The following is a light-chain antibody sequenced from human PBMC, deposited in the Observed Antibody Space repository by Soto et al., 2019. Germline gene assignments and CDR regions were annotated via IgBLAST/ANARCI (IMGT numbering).Light chain of an antibody. V-gene: IGLV2-23*01. CDR3: CARADTSTVL. CDR1: SRDVGNYNL. J-gene: IGLJ2*01. Sequence: QSALTQPASVSGSPGQSIIISCTGTSRDVGNYNLFSWYQRYTDKAPKLIIYEGTKRPSGVSDRFSGSWSGNTASLTISGLQAEDEADYYCCARADTSTVLFGGGTKVTVL. CDR2: EGT.